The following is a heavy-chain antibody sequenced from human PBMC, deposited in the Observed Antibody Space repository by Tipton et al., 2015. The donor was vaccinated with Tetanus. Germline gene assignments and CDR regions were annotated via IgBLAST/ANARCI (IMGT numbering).Heavy chain of an antibody. V-gene: IGHV3-33*01. CDR2: SWYDGTDT. D-gene: IGHD2-15*01. CDR3: AREADCRGGSCFSGDFDN. CDR1: GFIFSSYG. J-gene: IGHJ4*02. Sequence: SLRLSCAASGFIFSSYGIHWVRQAPGKGLEWVAVSWYDGTDTYYADSVKGRFTLSRDSSKNTLYLQMNSLRAEDTALYYCAREADCRGGSCFSGDFDNWGQGTQVTVSS.